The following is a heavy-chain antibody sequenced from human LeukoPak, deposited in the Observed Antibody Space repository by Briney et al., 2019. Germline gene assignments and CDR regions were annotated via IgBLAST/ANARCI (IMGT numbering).Heavy chain of an antibody. CDR2: ISGGGGST. CDR1: GFTFTSYS. Sequence: GGSLRLSCAAPGFTFTSYSMNWVRQAPGKGLEWVSTISGGGGSTYYADSVKGRFTISRDNSKNTLYLQVNSLRAEDTAVYYCAKGGKWDVTPFDYWGQGTLVTVSS. D-gene: IGHD1-26*01. V-gene: IGHV3-23*01. J-gene: IGHJ4*02. CDR3: AKGGKWDVTPFDY.